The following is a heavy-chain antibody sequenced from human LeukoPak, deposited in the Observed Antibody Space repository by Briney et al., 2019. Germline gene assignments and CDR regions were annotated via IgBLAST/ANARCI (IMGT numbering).Heavy chain of an antibody. J-gene: IGHJ6*02. CDR3: AKDLVVRGVMVHGMDV. CDR2: ISYDGSNK. Sequence: GRSLRLSCAASGFTFSSYGMHWVRQAPGKGLEWVAVISYDGSNKYYADSVKGRFTISRDNSKNTLYLQMNSLRAEDTAVYYCAKDLVVRGVMVHGMDVWGRGTTVTVSS. CDR1: GFTFSSYG. D-gene: IGHD3-10*01. V-gene: IGHV3-30*18.